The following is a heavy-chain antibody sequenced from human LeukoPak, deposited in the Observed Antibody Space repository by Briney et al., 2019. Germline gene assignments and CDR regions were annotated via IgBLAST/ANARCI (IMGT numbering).Heavy chain of an antibody. CDR2: INPSGGST. D-gene: IGHD4-17*01. CDR1: VYTFTLCY. Sequence: ASVEVSCKASVYTFTLCYMLWVRQAPGQGLEWMGIINPSGGSTSYAQKFQGRVTMTRDMSTSTVYMELSSLRSEDTAVYYCATTVTTPNGYDYWGQGPLVTVSS. CDR3: ATTVTTPNGYDY. J-gene: IGHJ4*02. V-gene: IGHV1-46*01.